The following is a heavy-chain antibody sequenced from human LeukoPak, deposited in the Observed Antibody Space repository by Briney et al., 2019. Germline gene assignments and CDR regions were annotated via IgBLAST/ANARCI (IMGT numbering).Heavy chain of an antibody. V-gene: IGHV6-1*01. J-gene: IGHJ4*02. Sequence: PLQTLSLTCAISGDSVSSNSATWNWIRQSPSRGLEWLGRTYYRSKWYNDYAVSVKSRIIINPDTSKNQFSLQLNSVTPDDTAVYYCTRGGIAVAGLDYWGQGTLVTVSS. CDR2: TYYRSKWYN. D-gene: IGHD6-19*01. CDR1: GDSVSSNSAT. CDR3: TRGGIAVAGLDY.